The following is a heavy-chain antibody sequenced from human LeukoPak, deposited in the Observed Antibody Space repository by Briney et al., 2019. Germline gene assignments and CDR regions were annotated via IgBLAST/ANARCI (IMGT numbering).Heavy chain of an antibody. CDR3: ARLIRRYGLSPSLVTALNY. Sequence: ASVKVSCKASGYTFTSYDINWVRQATGQGLEWMGWMNPNSGNTGYAQKFQGRVTMTRNTSISTAYMELSSLRSEDTAVYYCARLIRRYGLSPSLVTALNYWGQGTLVTVSS. CDR2: MNPNSGNT. J-gene: IGHJ4*02. CDR1: GYTFTSYD. V-gene: IGHV1-8*01. D-gene: IGHD2-21*02.